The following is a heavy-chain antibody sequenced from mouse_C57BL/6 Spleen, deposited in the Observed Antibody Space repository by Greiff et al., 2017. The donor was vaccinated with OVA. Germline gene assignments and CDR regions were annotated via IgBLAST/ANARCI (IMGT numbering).Heavy chain of an antibody. J-gene: IGHJ2*01. V-gene: IGHV5-17*01. D-gene: IGHD4-1*01. CDR2: ISSGSSTI. Sequence: EVQGVESGGGLVKPGGSLKLSCAASGFTFSDYGMHWVRQAPEKGLEWVAYISSGSSTIYYADTVKGRFTISRDNAKNTLFLQMTSLRSEDTAMYYCARKESNWEYFDYWGQGTTLTVSS. CDR1: GFTFSDYG. CDR3: ARKESNWEYFDY.